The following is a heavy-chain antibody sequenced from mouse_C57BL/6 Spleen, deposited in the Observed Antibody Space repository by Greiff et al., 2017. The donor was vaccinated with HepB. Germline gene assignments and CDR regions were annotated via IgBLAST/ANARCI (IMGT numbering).Heavy chain of an antibody. Sequence: VQLQQSGAELVRPGASVKLSCTASGFTIKEDYMHWVQQRPEQGLEWIGWIDPENGDTEYASKFQGTATITAETSSNTAYLQLSSLTSEDTYFYCCTTARYHYYAPMDHCGEVTSATVS. CDR1: GFTIKEDY. V-gene: IGHV14-4*01. D-gene: IGHD1-2*01. CDR2: IDPENGDT. CDR3: TTARYHYYAPMDH. J-gene: IGHJ4*01.